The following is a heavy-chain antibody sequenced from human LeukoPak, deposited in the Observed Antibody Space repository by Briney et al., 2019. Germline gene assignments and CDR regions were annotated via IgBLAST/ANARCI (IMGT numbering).Heavy chain of an antibody. CDR1: GFTFSSYA. Sequence: GGSLRLSCAASGFTFSSYAMSWVRRAPGKGLEWFSAISGSGGSTYYADSVKGRFTISRDNSKNTLYLQMNSLRAEDTAVYYCAKSYGDFPDYWGQGTLVTVSS. CDR3: AKSYGDFPDY. CDR2: ISGSGGST. V-gene: IGHV3-23*01. J-gene: IGHJ4*02. D-gene: IGHD4-17*01.